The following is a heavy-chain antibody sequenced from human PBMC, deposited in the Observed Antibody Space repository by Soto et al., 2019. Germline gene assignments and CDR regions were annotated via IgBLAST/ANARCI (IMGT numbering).Heavy chain of an antibody. CDR2: FHYSGNT. Sequence: PSETLSLTCTVSGGSITTGDYFWSWIRQPPGKGLEWVGNFHYSGNTYYNPSLKSRITISVDTSKNQFSLKLSSVTAADTAVYYCARESLLDTTLDMYNWFDPWGQGTLVTVS. V-gene: IGHV4-30-4*01. CDR3: ARESLLDTTLDMYNWFDP. D-gene: IGHD5-18*01. CDR1: GGSITTGDYF. J-gene: IGHJ5*02.